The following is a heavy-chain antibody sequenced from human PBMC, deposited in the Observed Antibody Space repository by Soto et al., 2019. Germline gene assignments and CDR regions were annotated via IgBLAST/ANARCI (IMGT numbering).Heavy chain of an antibody. D-gene: IGHD3-10*01. CDR3: ARYGSGSSVWFDP. V-gene: IGHV1-69*02. CDR1: GGTFSSYT. J-gene: IGHJ5*02. CDR2: IIPILGIA. Sequence: GASVKVSCKACGGTFSSYTISWVRQAPGQGLEWMGRIIPILGIANYAQKFQGRVTITADKSTSTAYMELSSVTAADTAMYYCARYGSGSSVWFDPWGQGTLVPVSS.